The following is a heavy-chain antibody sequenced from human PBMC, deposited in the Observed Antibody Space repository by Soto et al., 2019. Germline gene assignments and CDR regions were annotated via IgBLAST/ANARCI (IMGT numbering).Heavy chain of an antibody. CDR2: ISHTGTT. CDR3: ARVTMVIRDSDHFGVDV. D-gene: IGHD4-17*01. V-gene: IGHV4-38-2*02. Sequence: SETLSLTCLVSGFPISSPYSWGWIRQPPGKGLEWIGSISHTGTTSYSPSLTSRVPISVDTSKNRVSLKLTSVTAADTAVYFCARVTMVIRDSDHFGVDVWGHGTTVTVSS. J-gene: IGHJ6*02. CDR1: GFPISSPYS.